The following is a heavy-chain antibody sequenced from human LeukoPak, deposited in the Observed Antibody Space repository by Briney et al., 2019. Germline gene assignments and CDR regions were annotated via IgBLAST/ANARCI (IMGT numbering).Heavy chain of an antibody. J-gene: IGHJ5*02. CDR1: GYSFSNYW. D-gene: IGHD1-26*01. Sequence: GESLKISCKGSGYSFSNYWIGWVRQMPGKGLEWMGIIYPGDSDTRYSPSFQGQVTISADKSISTAYLQWSSLKASDTAMYYCARGGGKGATKIIWFDPWGQGTLVTVSS. CDR3: ARGGGKGATKIIWFDP. CDR2: IYPGDSDT. V-gene: IGHV5-51*01.